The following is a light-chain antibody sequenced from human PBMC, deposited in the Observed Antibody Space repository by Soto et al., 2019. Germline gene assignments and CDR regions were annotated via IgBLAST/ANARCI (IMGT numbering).Light chain of an antibody. V-gene: IGKV3-20*01. CDR2: GTS. CDR1: QPITTSS. J-gene: IGKJ4*01. CDR3: QQYGSSPLT. Sequence: EIVLTQSPGTLSLAPGERGPLSCRAGQPITTSSLAWYQQRPGQAPRLLIYGTSNRASGTPDRFSGSGSGTDFTLTITRLEPEDFAVYYCQQYGSSPLTFGGGTKVDIK.